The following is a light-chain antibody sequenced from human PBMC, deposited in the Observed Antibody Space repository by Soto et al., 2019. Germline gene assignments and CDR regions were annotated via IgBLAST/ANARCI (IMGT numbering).Light chain of an antibody. V-gene: IGKV1-5*01. CDR1: QSISNW. CDR2: HAS. Sequence: EIQMTQSPAAVPASVGDRVTITFRASQSISNWLAWYQQKPGTAPKVLIYHASNFQSGVPSRFSGSGSGTEFTLTISSLQPDDFATYYCQQYNSYSFGQGTKLDI. J-gene: IGKJ1*01. CDR3: QQYNSYS.